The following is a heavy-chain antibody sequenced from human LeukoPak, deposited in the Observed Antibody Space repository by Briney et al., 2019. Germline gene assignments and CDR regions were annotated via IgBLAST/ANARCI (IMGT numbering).Heavy chain of an antibody. CDR3: ARENYWKFDY. Sequence: GGSLRLSCAASGFTFNKFYMGWVRQAPGKGLEWVANIKQDGSERSYVDSVKGRFTISRDNAKNSLYLQLDSLRAEDTAAYYCARENYWKFDYWGQGTLATVSS. J-gene: IGHJ4*02. CDR1: GFTFNKFY. V-gene: IGHV3-7*05. D-gene: IGHD1-1*01. CDR2: IKQDGSER.